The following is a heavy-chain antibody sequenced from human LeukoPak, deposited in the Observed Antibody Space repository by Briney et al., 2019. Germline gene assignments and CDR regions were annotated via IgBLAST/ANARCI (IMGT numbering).Heavy chain of an antibody. CDR1: GGTFSSYA. CDR2: IIPIFGTA. Sequence: SVKVSCKASGGTFSSYAISWVRQAPGQGREWMGGIIPIFGTANYAQKFQGRVTITTDESTNTAYMELSSLRSEDTAVYYCARFRGGSYNYFDYWGQGTLVTVSS. V-gene: IGHV1-69*05. J-gene: IGHJ4*02. D-gene: IGHD1-26*01. CDR3: ARFRGGSYNYFDY.